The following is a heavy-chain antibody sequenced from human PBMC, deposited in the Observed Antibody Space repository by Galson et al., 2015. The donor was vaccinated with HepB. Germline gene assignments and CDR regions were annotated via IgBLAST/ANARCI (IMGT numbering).Heavy chain of an antibody. J-gene: IGHJ6*02. CDR1: GDSVSSNSAA. Sequence: CAISGDSVSSNSAAWNWIRRSSSRGLEWLGRTYYRSKWYSDYAVSVRSRVTINPDTSKNQFSLQLKSVTPEDTAVYYCGRVAGTIYYYGMDVWGQGTTVTVSS. CDR2: TYYRSKWYS. V-gene: IGHV6-1*01. CDR3: GRVAGTIYYYGMDV. D-gene: IGHD6-19*01.